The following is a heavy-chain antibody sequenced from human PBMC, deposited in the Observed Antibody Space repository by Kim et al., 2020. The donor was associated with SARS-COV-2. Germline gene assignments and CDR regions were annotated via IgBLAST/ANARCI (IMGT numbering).Heavy chain of an antibody. J-gene: IGHJ4*02. D-gene: IGHD3-16*02. Sequence: KLPGRVTMTTDTSTSTAYMELRSLRSDDTAVYYCARDTLEQWELSPYFDYWGQGTLVTVSS. V-gene: IGHV1-18*01. CDR3: ARDTLEQWELSPYFDY.